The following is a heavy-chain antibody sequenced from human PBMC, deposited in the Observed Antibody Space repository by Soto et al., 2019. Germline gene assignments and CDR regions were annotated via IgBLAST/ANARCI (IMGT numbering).Heavy chain of an antibody. CDR1: GYTFTSYA. Sequence: RASVKVSCKASGYTFTSYAMHWVRQAPGQRLEWMGWINAGNGNTKYSQKFQGRVTITRDTSASTAYMELSSLRPEDTAVYYCASIDTAGAFDIWGQGTMVTVSS. CDR2: INAGNGNT. D-gene: IGHD5-18*01. J-gene: IGHJ3*02. V-gene: IGHV1-3*01. CDR3: ASIDTAGAFDI.